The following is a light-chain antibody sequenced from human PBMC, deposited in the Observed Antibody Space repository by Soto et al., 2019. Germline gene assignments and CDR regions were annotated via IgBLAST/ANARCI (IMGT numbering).Light chain of an antibody. J-gene: IGKJ1*01. CDR1: QSVSSKY. CDR2: AAS. CDR3: RNIKT. Sequence: EIVLTQSPGTLSLSPGERATLSCRASQSVSSKYLAWYQQKSGQAPRLLISAASSSATGIPDRFSGSGSGTDFTLTISRLEPEDFAVYYCRNIKTFGQGTKLEIK. V-gene: IGKV3-20*01.